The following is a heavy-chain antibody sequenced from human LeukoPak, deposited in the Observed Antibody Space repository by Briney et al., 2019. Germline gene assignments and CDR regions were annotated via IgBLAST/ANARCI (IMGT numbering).Heavy chain of an antibody. CDR3: ARCAAAEGAFDI. V-gene: IGHV4-31*03. CDR1: GGSISSGGYY. D-gene: IGHD6-13*01. Sequence: PSETLSLTCTVSGGSISSGGYYWSWIRQHPGKGLEWIGYIYYSGSTYYNPSLKSRVTISVDASKNQFSLKLSSVTAADTAVYYCARCAAAEGAFDIWGQGTMVTVSS. CDR2: IYYSGST. J-gene: IGHJ3*02.